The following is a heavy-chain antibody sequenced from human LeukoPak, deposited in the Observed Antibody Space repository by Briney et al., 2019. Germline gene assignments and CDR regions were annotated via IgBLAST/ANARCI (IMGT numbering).Heavy chain of an antibody. J-gene: IGHJ4*02. Sequence: SQTLSLTCTVSGGSIGSGSYYWSWIRQPAGKGLEWIGRIYTSGSTNYNPSLKSRVTISVDTSKNQFSLKLSSVTAADTAVYYCARAHYDSSGYYYRFDYWGQGTLVTVSS. V-gene: IGHV4-61*02. CDR3: ARAHYDSSGYYYRFDY. CDR1: GGSIGSGSYY. D-gene: IGHD3-22*01. CDR2: IYTSGST.